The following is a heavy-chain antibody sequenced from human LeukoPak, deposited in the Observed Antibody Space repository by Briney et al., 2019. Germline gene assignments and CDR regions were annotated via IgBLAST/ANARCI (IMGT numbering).Heavy chain of an antibody. Sequence: GASVKVSCKASGYTFTSYYMHWVRQAPGQGLEWMGIINPSGGSTSYAQKFQGRVTMTRDTSTNTVYMELSSLRSEDTAVYFCARGADSSSWYSRAYYFDYWGQGTLVTVSS. J-gene: IGHJ4*02. CDR3: ARGADSSSWYSRAYYFDY. CDR2: INPSGGST. D-gene: IGHD6-13*01. CDR1: GYTFTSYY. V-gene: IGHV1-46*01.